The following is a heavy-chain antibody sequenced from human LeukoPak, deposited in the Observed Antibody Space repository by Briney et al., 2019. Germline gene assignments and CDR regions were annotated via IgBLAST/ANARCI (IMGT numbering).Heavy chain of an antibody. V-gene: IGHV3-23*01. CDR1: GFTFDIYA. CDR2: ISRNGDAT. J-gene: IGHJ4*02. CDR3: ANESPSFDH. Sequence: GSLRLSCAASGFTFDIYAMGWVRQAPGKGLEWVSVISRNGDATHYADSVKGRFTISRDNSKKTLYLQMDSLRADDTAIYYCANESPSFDHWGPGTLVTVSS.